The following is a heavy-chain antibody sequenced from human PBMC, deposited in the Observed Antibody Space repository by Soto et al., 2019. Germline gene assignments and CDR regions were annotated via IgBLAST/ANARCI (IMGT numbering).Heavy chain of an antibody. CDR3: ARVVSGSYLDY. CDR2: IYYSGTT. CDR1: GGTITTGGHF. D-gene: IGHD1-26*01. Sequence: QVPLQESGPGLVKASQTLSLTCTVSGGTITTGGHFWSWIRQYPGKGLEWIGYIYYSGTTHYNPSLKSRVTISIDTSKNQFSLNLSSVTAADTAVYYCARVVSGSYLDYWGQGTLVTVSS. J-gene: IGHJ4*02. V-gene: IGHV4-31*03.